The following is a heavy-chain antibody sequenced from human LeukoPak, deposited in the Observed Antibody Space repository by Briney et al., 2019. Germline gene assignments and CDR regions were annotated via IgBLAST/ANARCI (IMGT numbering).Heavy chain of an antibody. Sequence: GGSLRLSCAASGFTFSSYSMNWVRQAPGKGLEWVSYISSSSTIYYADSVKGRFTISRDNAKNSLYLQMNSLRDEDTAVYYCARDRVSSLYGMDVWGQGTTVTVSS. D-gene: IGHD2-2*01. CDR1: GFTFSSYS. CDR2: ISSSSTI. J-gene: IGHJ6*02. CDR3: ARDRVSSLYGMDV. V-gene: IGHV3-48*02.